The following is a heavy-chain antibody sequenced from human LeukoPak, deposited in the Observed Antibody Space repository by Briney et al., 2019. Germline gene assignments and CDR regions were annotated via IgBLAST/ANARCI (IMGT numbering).Heavy chain of an antibody. CDR3: AREDTAMVTSLRHFDY. CDR2: ISSSSSYI. CDR1: GFTFSSYS. V-gene: IGHV3-21*01. J-gene: IGHJ4*02. Sequence: ETGGSLRLSCAASGFTFSSYSMNWVRQAPGKGLEWVSSISSSSSYIYYADSVKGRFTISRDNAKNSLYLQMNSLGAEDTAVYYCAREDTAMVTSLRHFDYWGQGTLVTVSS. D-gene: IGHD5-18*01.